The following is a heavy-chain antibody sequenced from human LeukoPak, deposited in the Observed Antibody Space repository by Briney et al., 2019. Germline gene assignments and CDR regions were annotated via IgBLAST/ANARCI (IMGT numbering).Heavy chain of an antibody. D-gene: IGHD4-23*01. CDR1: GGSISSSNW. Sequence: PSGTLSLTCAVSGGSISSSNWWSWVRQPPGKGLEWIGEIYHSGSTNYNPSLKSRATISVDKSKNQFSLKLSSVTAADTAVYYCARGRDNYGGNSEIEYWGQGTLVTVSS. V-gene: IGHV4-4*02. J-gene: IGHJ4*02. CDR3: ARGRDNYGGNSEIEY. CDR2: IYHSGST.